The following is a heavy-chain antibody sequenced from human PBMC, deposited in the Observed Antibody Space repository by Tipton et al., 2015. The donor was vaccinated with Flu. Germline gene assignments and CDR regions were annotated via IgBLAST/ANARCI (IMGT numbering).Heavy chain of an antibody. Sequence: TLSLTCVVSGGPISSGGYCWSWIRQPPGKGLEWIGHIYHSGSPHFNPSLKSRVTISVDRSKNQFSLNLSSVTAADTAVYYCARDPDSGAGYYLDLWGRGTLVTVSS. CDR1: GGPISSGGYC. D-gene: IGHD1-26*01. CDR3: ARDPDSGAGYYLDL. V-gene: IGHV4-30-2*01. J-gene: IGHJ2*01. CDR2: IYHSGSP.